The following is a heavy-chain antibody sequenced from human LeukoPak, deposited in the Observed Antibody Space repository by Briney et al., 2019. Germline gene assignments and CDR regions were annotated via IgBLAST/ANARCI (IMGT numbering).Heavy chain of an antibody. CDR1: GGTFSSYA. Sequence: SVKVSCKASGGTFSSYAISWVRQAPGEGLEWMGGIIPIFGTANYAQKFQGRVTITADKSTSTAYMELSSLRSEDTAVYYCARAPTWIQLWPPKYYFDYWGQGTLVTVSS. CDR2: IIPIFGTA. D-gene: IGHD5-18*01. J-gene: IGHJ4*02. V-gene: IGHV1-69*06. CDR3: ARAPTWIQLWPPKYYFDY.